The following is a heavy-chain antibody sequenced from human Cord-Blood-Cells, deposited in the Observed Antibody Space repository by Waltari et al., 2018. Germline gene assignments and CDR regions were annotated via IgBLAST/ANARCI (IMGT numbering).Heavy chain of an antibody. CDR3: ARGLADTAMVSYYYYYMDV. Sequence: QVQLQQWGAGLLKPSETLSLTCAVYVGSFRGSYWSWIRQPPGKGLEWIGAINHSGSTNYNPSLKSRVTISVDTSKNQFSLKLSSVTAADTAVYYCARGLADTAMVSYYYYYMDVWGKGTTVTVSS. CDR2: INHSGST. J-gene: IGHJ6*03. V-gene: IGHV4-34*01. D-gene: IGHD5-18*01. CDR1: VGSFRGSY.